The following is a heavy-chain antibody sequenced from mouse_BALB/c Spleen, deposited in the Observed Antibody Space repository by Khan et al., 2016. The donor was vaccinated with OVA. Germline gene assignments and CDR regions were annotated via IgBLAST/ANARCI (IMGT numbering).Heavy chain of an antibody. D-gene: IGHD1-1*02. CDR2: ISDGGSYT. Sequence: EVELVESWGGLVKPGGSLKLSCAASGFTFSDYYMYWVRQTPEKRLEWVATISDGGSYTYYPDSVKGRFTISRDNAKNNLYLQMSSLKSEDTAMYYCARAGYGGFAYWGQGTLVTVSA. J-gene: IGHJ3*01. V-gene: IGHV5-4*02. CDR3: ARAGYGGFAY. CDR1: GFTFSDYY.